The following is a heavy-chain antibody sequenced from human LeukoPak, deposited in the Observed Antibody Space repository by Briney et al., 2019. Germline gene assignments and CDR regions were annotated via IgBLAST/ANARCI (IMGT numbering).Heavy chain of an antibody. Sequence: PGGSLRLSCAASGFTVSSNYMSWVRQAPGKGLEWVSAISGSGGSTYYADSVKGRFTISRDNSKNTLYLQMNSLRAEDTAVYYCAKGGHIVVVTAILHWGQGTLVTVSS. CDR1: GFTVSSNY. D-gene: IGHD2-21*02. CDR2: ISGSGGST. V-gene: IGHV3-23*01. CDR3: AKGGHIVVVTAILH. J-gene: IGHJ4*02.